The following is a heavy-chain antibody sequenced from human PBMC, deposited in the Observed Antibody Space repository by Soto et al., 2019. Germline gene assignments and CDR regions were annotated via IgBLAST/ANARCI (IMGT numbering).Heavy chain of an antibody. D-gene: IGHD3-10*01. CDR3: AKEAGDH. J-gene: IGHJ4*02. CDR2: IIPIFGIK. V-gene: IGHV1-69*01. Sequence: QMQLVQSGAEVKERGSSVKISCKTSGGTFNTYALTWVRQAPGQGFEWIGGIIPIFGIKNVAQRFQGRVTINADESLTTAYMEMTSLRSDDTAVYYCAKEAGDHWGQGTLVTVSS. CDR1: GGTFNTYA.